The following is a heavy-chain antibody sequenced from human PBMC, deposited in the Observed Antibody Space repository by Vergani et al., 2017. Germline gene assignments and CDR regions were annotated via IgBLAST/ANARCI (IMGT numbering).Heavy chain of an antibody. D-gene: IGHD4-17*01. CDR3: ASQDYGDYYGMDV. J-gene: IGHJ6*02. CDR1: GGSISSHY. V-gene: IGHV4-59*11. Sequence: QVQLQESGPGLVKPSETLSLTCTVSGGSISSHYWSWIRQPPGKGLEWIGYIYYSGSTNYNPSLKSRVTISVDTSKNQFSLKLSSVTAADTAVYYCASQDYGDYYGMDVWGQGTTVTVSS. CDR2: IYYSGST.